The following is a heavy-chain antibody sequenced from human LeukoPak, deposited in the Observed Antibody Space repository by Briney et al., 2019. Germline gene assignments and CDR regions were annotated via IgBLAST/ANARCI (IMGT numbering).Heavy chain of an antibody. Sequence: PSEILSLTCTVSGGSISSYYWSWIRQPPGKGLEWIGYIYYSGSTNYNPSLKSRVTISVDTSKNQFSLKLSSVTAADTAVYYCARDLGVVPFDIWGQGTMVTVSS. CDR2: IYYSGST. CDR3: ARDLGVVPFDI. V-gene: IGHV4-59*01. CDR1: GGSISSYY. D-gene: IGHD2-15*01. J-gene: IGHJ3*02.